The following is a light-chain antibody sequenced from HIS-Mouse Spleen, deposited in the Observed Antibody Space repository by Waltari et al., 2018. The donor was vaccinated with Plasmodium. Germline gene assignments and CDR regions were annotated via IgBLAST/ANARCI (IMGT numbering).Light chain of an antibody. CDR2: EVS. V-gene: IGLV2-14*01. J-gene: IGLJ1*01. CDR1: SSDVGGSNY. CDR3: SSYTSSSTLDV. Sequence: QSALTQPASVSGSPGQSITISCTGTSSDVGGSNYVSWYQQHPGKAPKLMIYEVSNRPSGVSNRFSCSKSGNTASLTISGVQAEDEADYYCSSYTSSSTLDVFGTGTKVTVL.